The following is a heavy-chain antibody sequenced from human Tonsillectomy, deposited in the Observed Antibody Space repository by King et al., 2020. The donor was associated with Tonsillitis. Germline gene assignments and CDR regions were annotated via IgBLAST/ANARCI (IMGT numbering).Heavy chain of an antibody. D-gene: IGHD5-12*01. J-gene: IGHJ6*02. CDR1: GGSISNSNYY. Sequence: QLQLQESGPGLVKPSETLSLTCTVSGGSISNSNYYWGWIRQPPGKGLEWIGSIYYSGSTYYNPSLKSRVTISVDMSKNQFSLKLNSMTAADTAVYYCAKQWLTYYGMDVWGQGTTVTVSS. V-gene: IGHV4-39*01. CDR3: AKQWLTYYGMDV. CDR2: IYYSGST.